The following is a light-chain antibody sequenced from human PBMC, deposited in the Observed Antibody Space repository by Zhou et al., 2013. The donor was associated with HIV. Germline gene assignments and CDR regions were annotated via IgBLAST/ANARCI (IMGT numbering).Light chain of an antibody. J-gene: IGKJ3*01. Sequence: DIQVTQSPSTLSASVGDRVNITCRASQRISNWLAWYQHKPGKAPNLLVYEASTLGSGVPSRFSGSLSGTEFTLTISSLQPDDFATYYCQQYKTYPYTFGPGTKVDI. CDR1: QRISNW. CDR2: EAS. CDR3: QQYKTYPYT. V-gene: IGKV1-5*03.